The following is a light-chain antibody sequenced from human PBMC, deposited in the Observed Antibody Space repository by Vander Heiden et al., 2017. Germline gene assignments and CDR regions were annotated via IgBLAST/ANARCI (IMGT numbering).Light chain of an antibody. CDR3: CSYTRSSTLV. V-gene: IGLV2-14*01. CDR2: EVS. CDR1: SSDIGDHDH. J-gene: IGLJ1*01. Sequence: QSALTPPASVSGSPGQSITLSCTGTSSDIGDHDHVSWYQQHPGKVPKVIIYEVSKRPSGVSNRFSGSKSGNTASLTISGLQAEDDADYYCCSYTRSSTLVFGTGTKVTAL.